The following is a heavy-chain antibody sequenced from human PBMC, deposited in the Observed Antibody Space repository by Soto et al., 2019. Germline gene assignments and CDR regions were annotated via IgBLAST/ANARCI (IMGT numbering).Heavy chain of an antibody. Sequence: ASVKVSCKASGYTFTSYGISWVRQAPGQGLEWMGWISAYNGNTNYAQKAQDCDTKTSETSNSTTYMELSGLRSDGTDVYYCARDLGYTAIRQIYGMDVWGQGTTVTVSS. J-gene: IGHJ6*02. CDR3: ARDLGYTAIRQIYGMDV. D-gene: IGHD5-18*01. CDR1: GYTFTSYG. CDR2: ISAYNGNT. V-gene: IGHV1-18*01.